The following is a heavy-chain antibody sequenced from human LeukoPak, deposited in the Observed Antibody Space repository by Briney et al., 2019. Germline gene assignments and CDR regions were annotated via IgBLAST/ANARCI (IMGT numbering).Heavy chain of an antibody. Sequence: GASVQVSCKASGYTFPSYYMHWVRQAPGQGLEWMGIINPSGGSTSYAQKFQGRVTMTRDMSTSTVYMELSSLRSEDTAVYYCARAENYYYYMDVWGKGTTVTVSS. V-gene: IGHV1-46*01. CDR1: GYTFPSYY. J-gene: IGHJ6*03. CDR2: INPSGGST. CDR3: ARAENYYYYMDV.